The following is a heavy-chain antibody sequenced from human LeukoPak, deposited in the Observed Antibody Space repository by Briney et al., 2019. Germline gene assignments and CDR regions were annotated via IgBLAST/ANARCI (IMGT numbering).Heavy chain of an antibody. CDR2: NTDSSGNT. J-gene: IGHJ4*02. V-gene: IGHV3-23*01. Sequence: HPGSSLRLSCAVSGFTFSSHAMSWVRPAPGKGLEWVSVNTDSSGNTFYADSVKGRFTISRDNSKNTLSLQMNSLRVEDTAMYYCSKGGSSDLWRHFACWGQGTLVTLSS. CDR1: GFTFSSHA. D-gene: IGHD2-15*01. CDR3: SKGGSSDLWRHFAC.